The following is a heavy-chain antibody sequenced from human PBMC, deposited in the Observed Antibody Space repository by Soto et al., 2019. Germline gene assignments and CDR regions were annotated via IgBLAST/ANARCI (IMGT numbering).Heavy chain of an antibody. J-gene: IGHJ6*03. D-gene: IGHD2-2*01. CDR3: ARDRIVVVLNYCMDV. CDR1: GITFSSYG. V-gene: IGHV3-33*01. CDR2: IGYDGSNK. Sequence: GGSLRLSCEASGITFSSYGMQWVRQAPGKGLEWVSVIGYDGSNKYYADSVKGRFTISRDNSKNTLYLEMSRLRAEATAVYYCARDRIVVVLNYCMDVWGEGTPVT.